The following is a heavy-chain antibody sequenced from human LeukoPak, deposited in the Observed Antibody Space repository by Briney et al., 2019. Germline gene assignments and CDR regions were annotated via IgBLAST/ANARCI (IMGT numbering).Heavy chain of an antibody. J-gene: IGHJ4*02. D-gene: IGHD6-19*01. CDR1: SGSINNYY. CDR3: ARHVYQWPHYFDY. CDR2: IHSSGTS. V-gene: IGHV4-59*08. Sequence: SETLSLTCTVSSGSINNYYWSWMRQPPGKGLEWIAFIHSSGTSEYNSSLKSRVTISVDTPKNQFFLKLNSLTAADTAVYYCARHVYQWPHYFDYWGPGTQVTVSS.